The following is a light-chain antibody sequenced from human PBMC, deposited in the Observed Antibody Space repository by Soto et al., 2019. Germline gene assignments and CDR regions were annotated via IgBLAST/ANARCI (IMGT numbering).Light chain of an antibody. J-gene: IGKJ5*01. V-gene: IGKV1-9*01. CDR1: QGLSSD. CDR2: AAS. CDR3: QQLNSYPIT. Sequence: DIQLTQSPSFLSASVGDRVTITCRASQGLSSDLAWYQQKPGKASKLLIYAASTWQSGVPSRFSGSGSGTEFALTISSLQPEDFATYYCQQLNSYPITFGQGTRLEIK.